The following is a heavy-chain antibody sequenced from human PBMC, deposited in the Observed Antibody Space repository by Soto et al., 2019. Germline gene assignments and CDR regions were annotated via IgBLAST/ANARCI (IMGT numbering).Heavy chain of an antibody. V-gene: IGHV2-5*02. J-gene: IGHJ5*02. CDR3: ARKYSTSKTDWFDP. Sequence: QITLKESGPPLVKPTQTLTLTCTFSGFSLSTSGVGVGWIRQPPGKALEWLAVIYWDDDKRYSPSLKSRLTITKDTSKNQVVLTMTNMDPVDTATYYCARKYSTSKTDWFDPWGQGTLVTVSS. CDR2: IYWDDDK. D-gene: IGHD6-6*01. CDR1: GFSLSTSGVG.